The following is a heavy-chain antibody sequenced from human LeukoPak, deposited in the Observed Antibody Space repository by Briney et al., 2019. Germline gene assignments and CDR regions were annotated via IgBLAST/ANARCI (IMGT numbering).Heavy chain of an antibody. CDR2: INHSGST. Sequence: SETLSLTCDVYGGSFSGYYWSWIRQPPGKGLEWIGEINHSGSTNYNPSLKSRVTISVDTSKNQFSLKLSSVTAADTAVYYCARGLRYSYGNYYYYYYMDVWGKGTTVTVSS. V-gene: IGHV4-34*01. D-gene: IGHD5-18*01. J-gene: IGHJ6*03. CDR3: ARGLRYSYGNYYYYYYMDV. CDR1: GGSFSGYY.